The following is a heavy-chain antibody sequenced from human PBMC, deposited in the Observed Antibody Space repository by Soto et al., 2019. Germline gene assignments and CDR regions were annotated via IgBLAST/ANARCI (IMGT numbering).Heavy chain of an antibody. CDR2: ISAYNGNT. V-gene: IGHV1-18*01. Sequence: QVQLVQSGAEVKKPGASVKVSCKASGYTFTSYGISWVRQAPGQGLEWMGWISAYNGNTNYAQKLQGRGTMTTDTSTSTAYMELRSLRADDTAVDYCARDRGGRYDFWSGYSYPEVDYWGQGTLVTVSS. CDR3: ARDRGGRYDFWSGYSYPEVDY. J-gene: IGHJ4*02. CDR1: GYTFTSYG. D-gene: IGHD3-3*01.